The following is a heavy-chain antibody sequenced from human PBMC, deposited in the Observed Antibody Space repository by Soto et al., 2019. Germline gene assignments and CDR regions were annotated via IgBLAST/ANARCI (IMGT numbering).Heavy chain of an antibody. CDR3: ARGKVTFDI. V-gene: IGHV1-18*01. CDR1: GYTFSSFG. CDR2: ISAYNENT. Sequence: ASVKVSCKASGYTFSSFGITWVRQAPGQGLEWMGWISAYNENTNYAQKFQGRVTMTTDTSTSIAYMELRSLRSDDTAVYYCARGKVTFDIWGQGTMVTVSS. D-gene: IGHD2-21*01. J-gene: IGHJ3*02.